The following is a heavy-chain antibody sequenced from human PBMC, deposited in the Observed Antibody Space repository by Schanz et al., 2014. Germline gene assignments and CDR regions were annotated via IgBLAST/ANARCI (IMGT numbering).Heavy chain of an antibody. CDR2: ISSSGSYI. D-gene: IGHD4-17*01. J-gene: IGHJ6*03. V-gene: IGHV3-21*01. Sequence: EVQLVESGGGLVKPGGSLRLSCEASEFTFSSYKMNWVRQAPGKGLEWVSSISSSGSYIHYADSVKGRFTVSRDNARNSLYLHMNTLGAEDTAVYYCARDGDRFYHNYYMDVWGKGTTVTVAS. CDR3: ARDGDRFYHNYYMDV. CDR1: EFTFSSYK.